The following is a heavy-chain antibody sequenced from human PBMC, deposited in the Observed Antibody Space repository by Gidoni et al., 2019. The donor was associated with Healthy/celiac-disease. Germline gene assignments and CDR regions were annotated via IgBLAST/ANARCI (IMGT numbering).Heavy chain of an antibody. CDR1: GFTFSNAW. CDR3: TTDPRGSSGWYWTYGMDV. Sequence: EVQLVESGGGLVKPGGSLRLSCSASGFTFSNAWMNWVRQAPGKGLEWVGRIKSKTDGGTTDYAAPVKGRFTISRDDSKNTLYLQMNSLKTEDTAVYYCTTDPRGSSGWYWTYGMDVWGQGTTVTVSS. J-gene: IGHJ6*02. CDR2: IKSKTDGGTT. V-gene: IGHV3-15*07. D-gene: IGHD6-19*01.